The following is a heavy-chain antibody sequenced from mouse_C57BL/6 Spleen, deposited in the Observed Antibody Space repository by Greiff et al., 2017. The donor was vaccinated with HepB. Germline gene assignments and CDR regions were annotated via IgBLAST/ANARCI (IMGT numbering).Heavy chain of an antibody. Sequence: QVQLQQPGAELVRPGTSVKLFCKASGYTFSSYWMHWVKQRPGQGLEWIGVIDPSDSYTNYNQKFKGKATLTVDTSSSTAYMQLSSLTSEDSAVYYCASDGSSPYAMDYWGQGTSGTVSS. CDR3: ASDGSSPYAMDY. J-gene: IGHJ4*01. CDR1: GYTFSSYW. V-gene: IGHV1-59*01. CDR2: IDPSDSYT. D-gene: IGHD1-1*01.